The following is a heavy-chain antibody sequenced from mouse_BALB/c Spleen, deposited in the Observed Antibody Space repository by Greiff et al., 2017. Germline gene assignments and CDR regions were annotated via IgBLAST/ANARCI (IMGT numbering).Heavy chain of an antibody. J-gene: IGHJ4*01. D-gene: IGHD2-4*01. CDR1: GFTFSSYA. CDR2: ISSGGSYT. CDR3: ARDDYDGGHYAMDY. V-gene: IGHV5-9-4*01. Sequence: EVQVVESGGGLVKPGGSLKLSCAASGFTFSSYAMSWVRQSPEKRLEWVAEISSGGSYTYYPDTVTGRFTISRDNAKNTLYLEMSSLRSEDTAMYYCARDDYDGGHYAMDYWGQGTSVTVSS.